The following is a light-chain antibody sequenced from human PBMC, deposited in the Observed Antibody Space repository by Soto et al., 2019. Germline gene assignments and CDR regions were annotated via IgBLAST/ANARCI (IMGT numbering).Light chain of an antibody. CDR3: QSYDGTLGAST. CDR2: FNN. Sequence: QSVLTQPPSVSVAPGQRVTISCIGTSSNIGTGYDVQWYQQLPGAAPKLLIYFNNTRPSGVPDRFSASTSKSGTSASLAITGLQAEDEADYYCQSYDGTLGASTFVGGTKLTVL. CDR1: SSNIGTGYD. J-gene: IGLJ2*01. V-gene: IGLV1-40*01.